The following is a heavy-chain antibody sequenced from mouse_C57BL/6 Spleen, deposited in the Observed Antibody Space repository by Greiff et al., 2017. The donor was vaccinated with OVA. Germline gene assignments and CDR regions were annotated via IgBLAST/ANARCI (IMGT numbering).Heavy chain of an antibody. V-gene: IGHV10-1*01. Sequence: DVMLVESGGGLVQPKGSLKLSCAASGFSFNTYAMNWVRQAPGKGLEWVARIRSKSNNYATYYADSVKDRFTISRDDSESMLYLQMNNLKTEDTAMYYCVRQGFHYAMDYWGQGTSVTVSS. CDR1: GFSFNTYA. CDR3: VRQGFHYAMDY. J-gene: IGHJ4*01. CDR2: IRSKSNNYAT.